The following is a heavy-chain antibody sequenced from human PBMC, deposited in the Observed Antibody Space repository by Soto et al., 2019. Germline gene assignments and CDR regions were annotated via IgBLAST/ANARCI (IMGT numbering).Heavy chain of an antibody. D-gene: IGHD1-1*01. V-gene: IGHV5-51*01. CDR2: IYPGDPNI. CDR1: GYSFSSYW. CDR3: ARRPRAGNDAYDI. Sequence: PGESLKISCKGSGYSFSSYWIVWVRQMPGEGLEWMGLIYPGDPNIRYSPSFQGQVTFSADKSISTAYLQWNSLKTSDTAMYFCARRPRAGNDAYDIWGQGTMVTVSS. J-gene: IGHJ3*02.